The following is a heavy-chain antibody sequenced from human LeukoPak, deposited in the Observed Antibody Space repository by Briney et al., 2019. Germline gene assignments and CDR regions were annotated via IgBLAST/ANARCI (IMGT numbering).Heavy chain of an antibody. CDR3: ARAPPKNSSGWYRYFDY. CDR1: GGSISSGSYY. J-gene: IGHJ4*02. Sequence: SQTLSLTCTVSGGSISSGSYYWSWIRQPAGKGLEWIGRIYTSGSTNYNPSLKSRVTISVDTSKNQFSLKLSFVTAADTAVYYCARAPPKNSSGWYRYFDYWGEGTMVTVSS. V-gene: IGHV4-61*02. CDR2: IYTSGST. D-gene: IGHD6-19*01.